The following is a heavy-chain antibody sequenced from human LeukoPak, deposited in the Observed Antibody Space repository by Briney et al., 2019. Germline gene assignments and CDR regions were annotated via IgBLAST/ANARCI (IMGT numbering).Heavy chain of an antibody. CDR2: IYYSGST. CDR3: ARGGARSYYYYYMDV. CDR1: GGSISSYY. V-gene: IGHV4-59*01. Sequence: PSETLSLTCTVSGGSISSYYWSWIRQPAGKGLEWIGYIYYSGSTNYNPSLKSRVTISVDTSKNQFSLRLSSVTAADTAVYYCARGGARSYYYYYMDVWGKGTTVTVSS. J-gene: IGHJ6*03. D-gene: IGHD4/OR15-4a*01.